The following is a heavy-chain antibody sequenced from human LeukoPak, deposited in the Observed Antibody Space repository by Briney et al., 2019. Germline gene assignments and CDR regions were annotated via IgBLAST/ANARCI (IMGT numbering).Heavy chain of an antibody. CDR3: AKSRDSDNSGYIDY. V-gene: IGHV3-30*18. CDR2: ISYDGTNK. CDR1: GFTFSSYG. J-gene: IGHJ4*02. D-gene: IGHD3-22*01. Sequence: GGSLRLSCAASGFTFSSYGMHWVRQAPGKGPEWVAVISYDGTNKYYADSVKGRFTISRDSSKTTLSLQMNSLRTEDTAVYYCAKSRDSDNSGYIDYWGQGTLVTVSS.